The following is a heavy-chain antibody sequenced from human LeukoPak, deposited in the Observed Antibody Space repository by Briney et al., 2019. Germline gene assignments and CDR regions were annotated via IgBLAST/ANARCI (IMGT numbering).Heavy chain of an antibody. V-gene: IGHV4-4*07. Sequence: TSETLSLTRTVSGGSISSYYWSWIRQPAGKGLEWIGRIYTSGSTNYNPSLKSRVTMSVDTSKNQFSLKLSSVTAADTAVYYCARDILSEDGGNSDYWGQGTLVTVSS. D-gene: IGHD4-23*01. CDR2: IYTSGST. CDR1: GGSISSYY. J-gene: IGHJ4*02. CDR3: ARDILSEDGGNSDY.